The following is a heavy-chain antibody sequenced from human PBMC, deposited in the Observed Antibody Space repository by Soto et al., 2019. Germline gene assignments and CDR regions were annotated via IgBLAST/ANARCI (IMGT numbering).Heavy chain of an antibody. Sequence: QVQMVQSGAEVKKPGSSARVSCKVSGGTFSRHSISWVRQAPGQGLEWMGGIIPIFDATQYAQKFQGRLTITADESTTTFHMDLSGLRPEDTAIYYCARELTSVSGSWGQGTLVTVS. CDR3: ARELTSVSGS. CDR1: GGTFSRHS. V-gene: IGHV1-69*01. CDR2: IIPIFDAT. J-gene: IGHJ4*02. D-gene: IGHD5-12*01.